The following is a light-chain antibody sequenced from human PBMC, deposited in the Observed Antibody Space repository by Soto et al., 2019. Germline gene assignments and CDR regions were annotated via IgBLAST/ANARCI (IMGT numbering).Light chain of an antibody. J-gene: IGKJ1*01. CDR1: QSISSW. Sequence: DIQMTQSPSTLSASVGDRVTITCRASQSISSWLAWYQQKPGKAPKLLIYDASNLESGVPSRFSGSGSGTEFTLTISCLQPDDFATYYCQHYNNYPWTFGQGTKVEIK. CDR3: QHYNNYPWT. V-gene: IGKV1-5*01. CDR2: DAS.